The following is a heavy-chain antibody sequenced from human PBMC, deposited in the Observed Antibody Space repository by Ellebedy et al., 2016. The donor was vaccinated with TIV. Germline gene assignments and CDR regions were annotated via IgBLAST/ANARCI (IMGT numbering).Heavy chain of an antibody. CDR1: GFTFSSYG. CDR2: ISYDGNNE. Sequence: GGSLRLSCAASGFTFSSYGMHWVRLAPGKGLEWVAVISYDGNNEYYADSVKGRFTISRDNSKNTLYLQMNSLRAEDTAVYYCAKALGGAAAGSPFDYWGQGTLVTVSS. V-gene: IGHV3-30*18. CDR3: AKALGGAAAGSPFDY. D-gene: IGHD6-13*01. J-gene: IGHJ4*02.